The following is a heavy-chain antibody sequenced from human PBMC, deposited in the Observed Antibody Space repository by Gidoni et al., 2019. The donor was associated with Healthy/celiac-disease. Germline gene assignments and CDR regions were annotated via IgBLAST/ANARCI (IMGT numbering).Heavy chain of an antibody. Sequence: EVQLVESGGGLVQPGGSLKLSCAASGFAFMGSAMHWVRQASGKGLEWVGRIRSKANSYATAYAASVKGRFTISRDDSKNTAYLQMNSLKTEDTAVYYCTISEIAAAGTDYYYGMDVWGQGTTVTVSS. D-gene: IGHD6-13*01. J-gene: IGHJ6*02. CDR3: TISEIAAAGTDYYYGMDV. V-gene: IGHV3-73*01. CDR1: GFAFMGSA. CDR2: IRSKANSYAT.